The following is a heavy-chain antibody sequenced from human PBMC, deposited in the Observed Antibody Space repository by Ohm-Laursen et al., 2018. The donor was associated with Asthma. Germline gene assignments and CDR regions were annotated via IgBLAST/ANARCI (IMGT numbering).Heavy chain of an antibody. CDR2: IYPGDSDT. V-gene: IGHV5-51*01. D-gene: IGHD4-23*01. Sequence: ESLKISCKGSGYSFTSYWIGWVRQMPGKGLEWMGIIYPGDSDTRYSPSFQGQVTISADKSISTAYLQWSSLKASDTAMYYCARQIRGGNSEKYFDFWGQGTLVTVSS. CDR1: GYSFTSYW. CDR3: ARQIRGGNSEKYFDF. J-gene: IGHJ4*02.